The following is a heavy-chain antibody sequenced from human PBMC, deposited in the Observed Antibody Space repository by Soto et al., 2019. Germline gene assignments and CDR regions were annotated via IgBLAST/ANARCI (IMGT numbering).Heavy chain of an antibody. J-gene: IGHJ4*02. Sequence: QVQLVESGGGVVQPGRSLRLSCAASGFTFSSYGMHWVRQAPGKGLEWVAVISYDGSNKYYADSVKGRFTISRDNSKNTLYLQMNSLRAEDTAVYYWAKTYETPPLYYFDYWGQGTLVTVSS. D-gene: IGHD5-12*01. V-gene: IGHV3-30*18. CDR1: GFTFSSYG. CDR2: ISYDGSNK. CDR3: AKTYETPPLYYFDY.